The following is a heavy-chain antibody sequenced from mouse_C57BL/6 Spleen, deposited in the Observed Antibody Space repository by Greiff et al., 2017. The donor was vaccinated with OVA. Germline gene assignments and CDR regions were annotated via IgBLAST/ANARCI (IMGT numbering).Heavy chain of an antibody. J-gene: IGHJ4*01. D-gene: IGHD3-2*02. Sequence: VKLQQPGAELVKPGASVKLSCKASGYTFTSYWMHWVKQRPGRGLEWIGRIDPNSGGTKYNEKFKSKATLTVDKPSSTAYMQRSSLTSEDSADYYCARSGSSGYYAMDYWGQGTSVTVSS. CDR2: IDPNSGGT. CDR1: GYTFTSYW. V-gene: IGHV1-72*01. CDR3: ARSGSSGYYAMDY.